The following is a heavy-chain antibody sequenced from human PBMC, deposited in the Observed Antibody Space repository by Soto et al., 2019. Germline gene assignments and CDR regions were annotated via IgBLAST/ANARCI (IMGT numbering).Heavy chain of an antibody. D-gene: IGHD2-15*01. CDR2: IYYSGST. J-gene: IGHJ3*02. V-gene: IGHV4-59*01. Sequence: SETLSLTCTVSGGSISSYYWSWIRQPPGKGLEWIGYIYYSGSTNYNPSLKSRVTISVDTSKNQFSLKLSSATAADTAVYYCARAPAPGMGYCSGGSCYFLAFDIWGQGTMVTVSS. CDR1: GGSISSYY. CDR3: ARAPAPGMGYCSGGSCYFLAFDI.